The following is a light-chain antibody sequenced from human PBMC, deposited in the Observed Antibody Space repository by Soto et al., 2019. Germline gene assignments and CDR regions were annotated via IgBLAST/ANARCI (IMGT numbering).Light chain of an antibody. CDR1: QSVSSN. J-gene: IGKJ1*01. CDR3: QQRANSPWT. V-gene: IGKV3D-15*01. CDR2: GAS. Sequence: EIVMTQSPATLSVSPGERATLSCRASQSVSSNFLAWYQQKPGQAPRLLIYGASSRATGIPDRFSGSGSGTEFTLTISSLQSEDFVVYYCQQRANSPWTFGQGTKVDI.